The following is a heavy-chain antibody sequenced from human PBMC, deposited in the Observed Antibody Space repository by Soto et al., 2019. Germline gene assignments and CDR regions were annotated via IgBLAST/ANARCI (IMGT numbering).Heavy chain of an antibody. CDR2: ISGSGGST. CDR3: ANAGSGDYGERADPGQWGYLDD. Sequence: GGSLRLSCAASGFTFSSYAMSWVRQAPGKGLEWVSAISGSGGSTYYADSVKGRFTISRDNSKNTLYLQMNSLRAEDTAVYYCANAGSGDYGERADPGQWGYLDDWGQGTLVTVSS. J-gene: IGHJ4*02. V-gene: IGHV3-23*01. D-gene: IGHD4-17*01. CDR1: GFTFSSYA.